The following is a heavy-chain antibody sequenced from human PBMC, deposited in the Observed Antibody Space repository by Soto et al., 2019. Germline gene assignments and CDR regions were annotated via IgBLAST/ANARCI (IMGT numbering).Heavy chain of an antibody. CDR2: IYYRGST. D-gene: IGHD6-13*01. V-gene: IGHV4-59*01. Sequence: PSETLSLTCTVSGGSISSYYWSWIRQPPGKGLEWIGYIYYRGSTNYNPSLKSLVTISVDTSKNQFSLKLSSVTAADTAVYYFLIVLLYSSSWHASRSNWFVPWGQGTLVIVSS. CDR1: GGSISSYY. CDR3: LIVLLYSSSWHASRSNWFVP. J-gene: IGHJ5*02.